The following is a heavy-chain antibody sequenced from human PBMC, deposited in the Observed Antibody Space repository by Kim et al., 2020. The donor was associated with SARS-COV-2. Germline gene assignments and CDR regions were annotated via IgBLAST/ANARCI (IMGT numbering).Heavy chain of an antibody. CDR3: AKDTKQWLVHPDY. Sequence: YADSVKGRFTISRDNAKNSLYLQMNSLRAEDTALYYCAKDTKQWLVHPDYWGQGTLVTVSS. J-gene: IGHJ4*02. D-gene: IGHD6-19*01. V-gene: IGHV3-9*01.